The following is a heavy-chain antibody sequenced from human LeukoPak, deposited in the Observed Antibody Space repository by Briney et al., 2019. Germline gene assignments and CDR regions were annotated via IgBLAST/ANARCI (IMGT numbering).Heavy chain of an antibody. CDR2: GYTSGGT. CDR3: ARDLRGSDSR. V-gene: IGHV4-4*07. CDR1: GGSISGYY. J-gene: IGHJ4*02. Sequence: SETLSLTCTVSGGSISGYYWSWIRQPAGKGLEWIGRGYTSGGTNYNPSLKSRVTMSLDTSKNQFSLKLSSVTAADTAVYYCARDLRGSDSRWGQGILVTVSS. D-gene: IGHD2-21*02.